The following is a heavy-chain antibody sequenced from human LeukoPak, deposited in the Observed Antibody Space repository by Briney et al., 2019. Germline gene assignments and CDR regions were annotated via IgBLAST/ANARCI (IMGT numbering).Heavy chain of an antibody. J-gene: IGHJ4*02. CDR3: AREARGEVSFDY. Sequence: PSETLSLTCTVSGGSISSYYWSWIRQPPGKGLEWIGYIYYSGSTNYNPSLKSRVTISVDTSKNQFSLKLSSVTAADTAVYYCAREARGEVSFDYWGQGTLVTVSS. CDR1: GGSISSYY. V-gene: IGHV4-59*01. CDR2: IYYSGST. D-gene: IGHD1-26*01.